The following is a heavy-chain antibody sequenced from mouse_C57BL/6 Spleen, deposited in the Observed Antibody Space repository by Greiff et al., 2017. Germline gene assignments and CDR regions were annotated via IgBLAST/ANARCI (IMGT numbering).Heavy chain of an antibody. J-gene: IGHJ4*01. V-gene: IGHV2-2*01. CDR3: ARTIYYDYAYAIDY. D-gene: IGHD2-4*01. CDR1: GFSLTSYG. CDR2: IWSGGGT. Sequence: QVQLQQSGPGLVQPSQSLSITCTVSGFSLTSYGVHWVRQSPGKGLEWLGVIWSGGGTDYNAAFISRMSISKDNSKSQVFFKMNSLQADDTAIYYCARTIYYDYAYAIDYWGQGTSVTVSS.